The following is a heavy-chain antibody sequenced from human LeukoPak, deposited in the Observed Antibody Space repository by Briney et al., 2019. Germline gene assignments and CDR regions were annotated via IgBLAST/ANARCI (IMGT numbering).Heavy chain of an antibody. Sequence: GGSLRLSCGASGFTFSSYAMSWVRQAPGKGLEWVSGISGSDGYTYYADSVKGRFTISRDNSKNTLSLQMNSLRAEDTAVYYCTRELTGLDYWGQGTLVTVSS. D-gene: IGHD3-9*01. V-gene: IGHV3-23*01. CDR1: GFTFSSYA. CDR3: TRELTGLDY. J-gene: IGHJ4*02. CDR2: ISGSDGYT.